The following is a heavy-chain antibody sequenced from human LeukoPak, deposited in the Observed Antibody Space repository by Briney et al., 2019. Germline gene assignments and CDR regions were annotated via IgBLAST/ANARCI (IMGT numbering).Heavy chain of an antibody. V-gene: IGHV1-3*01. Sequence: ASVKVSCKASGYTFTNYSMHLVRQAPGQRLEWMGWINARNGNTRYSQRFQGRVTLTRDTSASTSCMELSSLTSEDTAVYYCARERVSPHWFDYWGQGTLVTVSS. CDR2: INARNGNT. J-gene: IGHJ4*02. D-gene: IGHD1-1*01. CDR3: ARERVSPHWFDY. CDR1: GYTFTNYS.